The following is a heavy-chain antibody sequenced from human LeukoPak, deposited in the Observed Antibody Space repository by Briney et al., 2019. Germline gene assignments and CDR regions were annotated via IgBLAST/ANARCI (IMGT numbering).Heavy chain of an antibody. CDR3: ARSAVAGTYYFDY. V-gene: IGHV3-66*01. Sequence: PGGSLRLSSAASGFTVSSNYMSWVRQAPGKGLEWVSVIYSGGSTYYADSVKGRFTISRDNAKNSLYLQMNSLRAEDTAVYYCARSAVAGTYYFDYWGQGTLVTVSS. J-gene: IGHJ4*02. CDR1: GFTVSSNY. CDR2: IYSGGST. D-gene: IGHD6-19*01.